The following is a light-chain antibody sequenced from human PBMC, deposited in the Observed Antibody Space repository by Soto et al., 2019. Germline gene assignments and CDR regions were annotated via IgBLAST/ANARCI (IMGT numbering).Light chain of an antibody. CDR3: QQLNTYPPT. V-gene: IGKV1-9*01. Sequence: IQLTQSPSSLSASVGARVIVTCRASQGISSYLAWYQQKAGKAPKLLIYAASTLRSGVPSRFSGSGSATDFTLTISSLQPDDFATYYCQQLNTYPPTFGQGTKVEI. CDR1: QGISSY. J-gene: IGKJ1*01. CDR2: AAS.